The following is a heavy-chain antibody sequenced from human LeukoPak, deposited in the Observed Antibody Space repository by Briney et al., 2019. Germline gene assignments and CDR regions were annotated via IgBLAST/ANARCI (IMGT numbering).Heavy chain of an antibody. J-gene: IGHJ4*02. V-gene: IGHV3-66*02. Sequence: PGGSLRLSCAASGFTVSSNYMSWVRQAPGKGLEWVSVIYSGGSTYYADSVKGRFTISRDNSKNTLYPQMNSLRAEDTAVYYCARVRYCSSTSCSNFDYWGQGTLVTVSS. CDR2: IYSGGST. CDR1: GFTVSSNY. CDR3: ARVRYCSSTSCSNFDY. D-gene: IGHD2-2*01.